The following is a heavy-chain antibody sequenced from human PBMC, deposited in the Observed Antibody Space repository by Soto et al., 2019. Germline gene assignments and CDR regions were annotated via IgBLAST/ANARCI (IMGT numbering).Heavy chain of an antibody. CDR1: GFTVSSNY. Sequence: GGSLRLSCAASGFTVSSNYMSWVRQAPGKGLEWVSVIYSGGSTYYADSVKGRFTISRHNSKNTLYLQMNSLRAEDTAVYYCARDLRTWENYYYYMDVWGKGTTVTVSS. J-gene: IGHJ6*03. CDR2: IYSGGST. D-gene: IGHD1-26*01. V-gene: IGHV3-53*04. CDR3: ARDLRTWENYYYYMDV.